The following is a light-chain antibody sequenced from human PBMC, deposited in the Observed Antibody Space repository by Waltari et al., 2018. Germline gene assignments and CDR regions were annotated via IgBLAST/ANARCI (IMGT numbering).Light chain of an antibody. J-gene: IGKJ4*01. CDR2: AAS. CDR3: QQYDGLVVT. V-gene: IGKV3-20*01. CDR1: QYITGGW. Sequence: EIVLTQSPGTLSLSPGERVILSCRASQYITGGWMTWYHQKPGQAPRLLIYAASTRAPGVPDRVSGSGSRTDFTLTISRLEPEDSGVYYCQQYDGLVVTFGGGTKVEIK.